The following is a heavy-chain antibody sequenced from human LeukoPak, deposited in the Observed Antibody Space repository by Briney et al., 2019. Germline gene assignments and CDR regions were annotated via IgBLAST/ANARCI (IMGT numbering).Heavy chain of an antibody. J-gene: IGHJ4*02. V-gene: IGHV1-3*01. CDR3: ASGGSVNTEGADY. D-gene: IGHD4-17*01. Sequence: ASVKVFCKASGYTFTSYAMHWVRQAPGQRLEWMGWINAGNGNTKYSQKFQGRVTITRDTSASTAYMELSSLRSEDTAVYYCASGGSVNTEGADYWGQGTLVTVSS. CDR2: INAGNGNT. CDR1: GYTFTSYA.